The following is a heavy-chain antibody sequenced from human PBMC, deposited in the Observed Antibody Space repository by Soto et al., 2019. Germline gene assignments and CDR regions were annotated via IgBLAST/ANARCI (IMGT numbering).Heavy chain of an antibody. J-gene: IGHJ4*02. Sequence: VKVSCKASGYTFTSYRLSSHRQAHAQEPEWMGWMSGYNGKTKYTEKVQGRVTLTTDTSTATAYVVLRSLRSDDAAVYLCSRDRMRGDFGLRRFDYWGQGTVVTVSS. V-gene: IGHV1-18*04. D-gene: IGHD3-10*01. CDR2: MSGYNGKT. CDR1: GYTFTSYR. CDR3: SRDRMRGDFGLRRFDY.